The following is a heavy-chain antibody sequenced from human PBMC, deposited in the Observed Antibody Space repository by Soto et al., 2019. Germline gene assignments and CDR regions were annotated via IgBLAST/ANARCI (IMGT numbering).Heavy chain of an antibody. D-gene: IGHD3-10*01. V-gene: IGHV1-18*01. CDR2: ISAYNGNT. CDR3: ARGLGWYYGSGSLYNWFDP. CDR1: GYTFTSYG. Sequence: ASVKVSCKASGYTFTSYGISWVRQAPGQGLEWMGWISAYNGNTNYAQKLQGRVTMTTDTSTSTAYMELRSLRSDDTAVYYCARGLGWYYGSGSLYNWFDPWGQGTLVTVSS. J-gene: IGHJ5*02.